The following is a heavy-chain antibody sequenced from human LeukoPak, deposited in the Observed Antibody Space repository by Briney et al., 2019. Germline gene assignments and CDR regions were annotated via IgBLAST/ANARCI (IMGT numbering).Heavy chain of an antibody. CDR3: AKDKWGGHGSSWYEVTDY. CDR1: GFTVTDNY. CDR2: IYGGGDT. Sequence: PGGSLRLSCAASGFTVTDNYMNWVRQSSGKGLEWVSVIYGGGDTNYADSVKGRFTISRDNSKNTLYLQMNSLRAEDTAVYYCAKDKWGGHGSSWYEVTDYWGQGTLVTVSS. V-gene: IGHV3-53*05. J-gene: IGHJ4*02. D-gene: IGHD6-13*01.